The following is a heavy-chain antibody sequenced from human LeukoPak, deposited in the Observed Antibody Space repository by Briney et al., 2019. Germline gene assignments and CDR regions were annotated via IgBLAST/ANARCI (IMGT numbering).Heavy chain of an antibody. V-gene: IGHV1-18*01. CDR1: GYTFTSYG. CDR3: ARGIAARPSEWYFDL. Sequence: ASVKVSCKASGYTFTSYGISWVRQAPGQGLEWMGWISAYNGNTNYAQKLQGRVTMTTDTSTSTAYMELRSLRSDDTAVYYCARGIAARPSEWYFDLWGRGTLVTVSS. J-gene: IGHJ2*01. CDR2: ISAYNGNT. D-gene: IGHD6-6*01.